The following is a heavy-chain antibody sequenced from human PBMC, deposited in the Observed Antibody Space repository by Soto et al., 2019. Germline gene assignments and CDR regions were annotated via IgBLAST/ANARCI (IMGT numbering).Heavy chain of an antibody. V-gene: IGHV4-38-2*01. CDR1: GYSISSGYY. J-gene: IGHJ5*02. CDR3: ARARIVGATTDWFDP. CDR2: IYHSGST. Sequence: SETLSLTCAVSGYSISSGYYWGWIRQPPGKGLEWIGSIYHSGSTYYNPSLKSRVTISVDTSKNQLSLKLSSVTAADTAVYYCARARIVGATTDWFDPWGQGTLVTVSS. D-gene: IGHD1-26*01.